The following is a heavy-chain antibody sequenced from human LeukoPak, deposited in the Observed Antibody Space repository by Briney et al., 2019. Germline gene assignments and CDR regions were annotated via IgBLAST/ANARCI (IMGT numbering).Heavy chain of an antibody. CDR3: ARQRVAADGVGILDY. V-gene: IGHV4-4*07. CDR1: GGSISSYY. J-gene: IGHJ4*02. Sequence: SETLSLTCTVSGGSISSYYWSWIRQPAGKGLEWIGRIYTSGSTNYNPSLKSRVTMSVDTSKNQFSLRLTSVTAADTAVYYCARQRVAADGVGILDYWGRGALVTVSS. CDR2: IYTSGST. D-gene: IGHD1-26*01.